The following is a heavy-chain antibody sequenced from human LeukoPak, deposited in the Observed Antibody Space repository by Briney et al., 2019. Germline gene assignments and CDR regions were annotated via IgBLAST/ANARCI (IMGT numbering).Heavy chain of an antibody. Sequence: PSETLSLTCTVSGGSISSYYWSWIRQPAGKGLEWIGRIYTSGSTNYNPSLKSRATMSVDTSKNQFSLKLSSVTAADTAVYYCAGTGGPLFMITFGGVIDDYWGQGTLVTVSS. D-gene: IGHD3-16*02. J-gene: IGHJ4*02. CDR1: GGSISSYY. V-gene: IGHV4-4*07. CDR2: IYTSGST. CDR3: AGTGGPLFMITFGGVIDDY.